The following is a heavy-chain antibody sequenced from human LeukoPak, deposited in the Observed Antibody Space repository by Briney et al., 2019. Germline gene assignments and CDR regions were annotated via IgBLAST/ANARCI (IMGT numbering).Heavy chain of an antibody. CDR3: ARGVCTSTSCFAGDYGMDV. V-gene: IGHV4-59*08. Sequence: SETLSLTCTVSGGSISSYYWSWIRQPPGKGLEWIGYISYSGSTKYNPSLKSRATISVDTSKNHFSLMLGSVTAADTAVYYCARGVCTSTSCFAGDYGMDVWGQGTTVTVSS. CDR1: GGSISSYY. D-gene: IGHD2-2*01. J-gene: IGHJ6*02. CDR2: ISYSGST.